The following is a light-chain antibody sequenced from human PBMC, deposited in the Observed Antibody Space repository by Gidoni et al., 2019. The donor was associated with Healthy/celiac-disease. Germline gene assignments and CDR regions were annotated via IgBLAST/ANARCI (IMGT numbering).Light chain of an antibody. Sequence: EIVLTQSPGTLSLSPGDRATLSCRASQSVRSSYLAWYQQTPGQAPRPLIYGASSRATGIPDRCSGSGSGTDFTLTISRLEPEDFAVYYCQQYGSSPLSTFGPGTKVDIK. CDR1: QSVRSSY. J-gene: IGKJ3*01. CDR2: GAS. CDR3: QQYGSSPLST. V-gene: IGKV3-20*01.